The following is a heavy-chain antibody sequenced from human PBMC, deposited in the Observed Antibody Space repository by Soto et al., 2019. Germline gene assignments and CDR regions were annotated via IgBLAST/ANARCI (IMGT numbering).Heavy chain of an antibody. Sequence: SVKVSCKASGGTFSSYAISWVRQAPGQGLEWMGGIIPIFGTANYAQKFQGRVTITADKSTSTAYMELSSLRSEDTAVYYCASGSSIAARQYYYYGMDVWGQGTTVTVSS. CDR1: GGTFSSYA. D-gene: IGHD6-6*01. CDR2: IIPIFGTA. V-gene: IGHV1-69*06. J-gene: IGHJ6*02. CDR3: ASGSSIAARQYYYYGMDV.